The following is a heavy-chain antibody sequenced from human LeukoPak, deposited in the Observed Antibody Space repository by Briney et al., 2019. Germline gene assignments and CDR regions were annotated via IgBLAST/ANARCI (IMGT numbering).Heavy chain of an antibody. V-gene: IGHV1-69*05. Sequence: GSSVKVSCKASAGTFITYTINWVRQAPGQGLEWMGGIIPIFGTANYAQKFQGRVTVTTDDSTSTAFMELSSLRSEDTAVYYCATYMLRDNWNVHTFDSWGQGSLVTVSS. D-gene: IGHD1-1*01. CDR2: IIPIFGTA. CDR1: AGTFITYT. CDR3: ATYMLRDNWNVHTFDS. J-gene: IGHJ4*02.